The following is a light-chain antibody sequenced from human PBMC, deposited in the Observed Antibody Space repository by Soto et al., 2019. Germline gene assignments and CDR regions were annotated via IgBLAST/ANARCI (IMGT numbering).Light chain of an antibody. Sequence: DIQMTQSPSTLSASVGDRVTITCRASQNINNWLAWSQQKPGKAPKVLIYGASTLENGVPSRFSGSGSGTEFPLTINGLQPDDVATYYCQQHGDYPLSFGPGTKVDV. CDR2: GAS. J-gene: IGKJ3*01. V-gene: IGKV1-5*03. CDR3: QQHGDYPLS. CDR1: QNINNW.